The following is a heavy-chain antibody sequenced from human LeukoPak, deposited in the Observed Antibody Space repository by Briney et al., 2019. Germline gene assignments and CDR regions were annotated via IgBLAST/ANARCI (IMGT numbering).Heavy chain of an antibody. CDR2: IYYSGST. D-gene: IGHD3-22*01. V-gene: IGHV4-61*08. CDR1: GGSISSGGYY. CDR3: ARVRGEYYYDSSGYATLFDY. J-gene: IGHJ4*02. Sequence: PSETLSLTCTVSGGSISSGGYYWSWIRQHPGKGLEWIGYIYYSGSTNYNPSLKSRVTISVDTSKNQFSLKLSSVTAADTAVYYCARVRGEYYYDSSGYATLFDYWGQGTLVTVSS.